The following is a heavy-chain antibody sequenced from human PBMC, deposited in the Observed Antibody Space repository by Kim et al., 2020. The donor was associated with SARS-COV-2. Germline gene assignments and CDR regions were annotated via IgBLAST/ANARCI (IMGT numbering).Heavy chain of an antibody. CDR1: GFTFSDYY. D-gene: IGHD2-15*01. CDR2: ISGVTDYT. J-gene: IGHJ5*02. V-gene: IGHV3-11*05. Sequence: GGSLRLSCAASGFTFSDYYMSWIRQAPGKGLEWVSYISGVTDYTNYADSVKGRFTISRDNAKNSLYLQMSSLSAEDPAVYYCARVPSGSHGGYWFDPWG. CDR3: ARVPSGSHGGYWFDP.